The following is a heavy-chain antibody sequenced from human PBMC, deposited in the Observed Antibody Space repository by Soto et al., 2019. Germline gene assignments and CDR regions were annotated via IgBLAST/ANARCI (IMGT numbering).Heavy chain of an antibody. CDR1: GFTFSHYA. CDR2: ISGSGGTS. CDR3: AKDSDKVAISTAIGQQLDT. Sequence: LRLSCAASGFTFSHYAMTWVRQGPGKGLEWVSVISGSGGTSYYADSVKGRFTISRDNPKKMLYLQMNSLRGEDTAIYYSAKDSDKVAISTAIGQQLDTWGQVTRGTVAS. V-gene: IGHV3-23*01. J-gene: IGHJ5*02. D-gene: IGHD1-1*01.